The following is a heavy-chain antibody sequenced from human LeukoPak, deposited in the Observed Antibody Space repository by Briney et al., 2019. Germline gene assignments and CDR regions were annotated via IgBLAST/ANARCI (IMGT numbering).Heavy chain of an antibody. CDR3: ARRGGDMPARGFMDV. CDR2: IYDSGIA. J-gene: IGHJ6*03. Sequence: PSETLSLTCNVSGGSISSNYYYWSWIRQPPGKGLEWVGYIYDSGIAFYNPSLKSRVTMSVDTSKNHFFLNLRSVTAADTAVYYCARRGGDMPARGFMDVWGKGTTVTVSS. D-gene: IGHD3-16*01. V-gene: IGHV4-30-4*07. CDR1: GGSISSNYYY.